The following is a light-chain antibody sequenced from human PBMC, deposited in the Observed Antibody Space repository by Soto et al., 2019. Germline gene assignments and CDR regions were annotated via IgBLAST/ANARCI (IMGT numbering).Light chain of an antibody. CDR3: QQYDNPLSLT. Sequence: DIQMTQSPSSLSASVGDRVTITCQASQDISNYLNWYQQKPGKAPKLLIYDASNLETGVPSRFSGSGSGTDFTFPISSLQPEDIATYYCQQYDNPLSLTFGGGTKVEIK. CDR2: DAS. CDR1: QDISNY. V-gene: IGKV1-33*01. J-gene: IGKJ4*01.